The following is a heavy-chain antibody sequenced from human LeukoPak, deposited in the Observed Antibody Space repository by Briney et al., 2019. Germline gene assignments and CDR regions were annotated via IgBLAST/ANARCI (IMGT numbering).Heavy chain of an antibody. Sequence: QPGGSLRLSCAASGFTFSSYWMHWVRQAPGKGLVWVSRINTDGSSTSYADSVKGRFTISRDNAKNRLYVQMNSLRAEDTAVYYCATDPFGDSSQGDYWGQGTLVTVSS. CDR1: GFTFSSYW. CDR2: INTDGSST. V-gene: IGHV3-74*01. D-gene: IGHD3-22*01. CDR3: ATDPFGDSSQGDY. J-gene: IGHJ4*02.